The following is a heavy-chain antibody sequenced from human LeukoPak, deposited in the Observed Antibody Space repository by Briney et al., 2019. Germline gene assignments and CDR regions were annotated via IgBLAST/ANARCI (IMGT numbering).Heavy chain of an antibody. CDR2: ISGSGGST. D-gene: IGHD2-21*02. J-gene: IGHJ4*02. CDR3: ATHMSVTGILFDY. CDR1: GFTFSSYA. V-gene: IGHV3-23*01. Sequence: PGGSLRLSCAASGFTFSSYAMSWVRQAPGKGLEWVSAISGSGGSTYYADSVKGRFTISRDNPKNTMYLQVSSLRTEDTAVYYCATHMSVTGILFDYWGQGTLVTVSS.